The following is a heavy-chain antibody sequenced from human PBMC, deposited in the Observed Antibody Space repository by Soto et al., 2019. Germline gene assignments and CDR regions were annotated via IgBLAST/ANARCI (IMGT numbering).Heavy chain of an antibody. V-gene: IGHV4-34*01. CDR1: GGSFSGYY. J-gene: IGHJ6*02. Sequence: PETLSLTSAVYGGSFSGYYWSWIRQPPGKGLEWIGEINHSGSTNYNPSLKSRVTISVDTSKNQFSLKLSSVTAADTAVYYCARDGFARTERGYGMDVWGQGTTVTVSS. CDR3: ARDGFARTERGYGMDV. CDR2: INHSGST. D-gene: IGHD1-1*01.